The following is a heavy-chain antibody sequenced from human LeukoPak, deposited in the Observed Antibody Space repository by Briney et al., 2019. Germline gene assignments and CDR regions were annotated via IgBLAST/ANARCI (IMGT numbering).Heavy chain of an antibody. CDR2: INPNSGGT. V-gene: IGHV1-2*02. J-gene: IGHJ4*02. CDR3: ARAGYCSGGSCHHIDY. CDR1: GGTFSSYA. D-gene: IGHD2-15*01. Sequence: ASVKVSCKASGGTFSSYAISWVRQAPGQGLEWMGWINPNSGGTNYAQKFQGRVTMTRDTSISTAYMELSRLRSDDTAVYYCARAGYCSGGSCHHIDYWGQGTLVTVSS.